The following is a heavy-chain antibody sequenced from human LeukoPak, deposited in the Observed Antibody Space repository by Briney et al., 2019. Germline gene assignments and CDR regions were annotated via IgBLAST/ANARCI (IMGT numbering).Heavy chain of an antibody. J-gene: IGHJ4*02. CDR2: ITRNGGST. V-gene: IGHV3-20*04. CDR1: GFTFDDYA. CDR3: ARTQIGYCGGTSCTLYYFDY. D-gene: IGHD2-2*01. Sequence: PGGSLRLFCATSGFTFDDYALSWVRQAPGKGLEWVSSITRNGGSTVYAESVKGRFTISRDNARNSLYLQMNSLRAEDTALYYCARTQIGYCGGTSCTLYYFDYWGQGTLVTVSS.